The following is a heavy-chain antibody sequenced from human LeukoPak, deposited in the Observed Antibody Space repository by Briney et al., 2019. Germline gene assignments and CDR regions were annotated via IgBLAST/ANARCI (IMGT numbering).Heavy chain of an antibody. D-gene: IGHD6-13*01. CDR1: GYTFTSYG. V-gene: IGHV1-69*04. Sequence: SVKVSCKASGYTFTSYGISWVRQAPGQGLEWMGRVIPILGIANYAQKFQGRVTITADKSTSTAYMELSSLRSEDTAVYYCARGSGIAAAGTSFDYWGQGTLVTVSS. CDR3: ARGSGIAAAGTSFDY. J-gene: IGHJ4*02. CDR2: VIPILGIA.